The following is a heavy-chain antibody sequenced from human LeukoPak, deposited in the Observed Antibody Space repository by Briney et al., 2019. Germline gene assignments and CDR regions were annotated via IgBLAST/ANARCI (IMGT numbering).Heavy chain of an antibody. Sequence: ASVKVSCKASGYTFPSYYMHWLRQAPGQGLEWMGIINPSGGSTSYAQKFQGRVTMTRDTSTSTVYMELSSLRSEDTAVYNCARGDILTGYYYDYWGQGTLVTVSS. J-gene: IGHJ4*02. D-gene: IGHD3-9*01. CDR1: GYTFPSYY. CDR2: INPSGGST. CDR3: ARGDILTGYYYDY. V-gene: IGHV1-46*01.